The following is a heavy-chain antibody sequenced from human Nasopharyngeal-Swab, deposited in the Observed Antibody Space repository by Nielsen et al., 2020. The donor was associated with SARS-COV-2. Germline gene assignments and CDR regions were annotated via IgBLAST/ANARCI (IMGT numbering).Heavy chain of an antibody. V-gene: IGHV3-7*01. J-gene: IGHJ6*02. CDR1: GFTFSSYW. Sequence: GESLKIYCAASGFTFSSYWMSWVRQAPGKGLEWVANIKQDGSEKYYVDSVKGRFTISRDNAKNSLYLQMNSLRAEDTAVYYCARDESYYYYCMDVWGQGTTVTVSS. CDR3: ARDESYYYYCMDV. CDR2: IKQDGSEK.